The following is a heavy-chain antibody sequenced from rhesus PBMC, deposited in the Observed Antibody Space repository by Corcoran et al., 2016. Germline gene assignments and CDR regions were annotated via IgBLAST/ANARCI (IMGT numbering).Heavy chain of an antibody. D-gene: IGHD4-23*01. V-gene: IGHV1-180*01. J-gene: IGHJ4*01. CDR2: ISPYNGTK. CDR1: GYTFTSYY. Sequence: QVQLVQSGAEIKQPGASVKLSCKASGYTFTSYYMHWGRKAPGQGLEGIGLISPYNGTKRYAQNCQGRVTITTDTSTSTGYMELSSLGSEDTAVYYCARGKNEYSNYFDYWGQGVLVTVSS. CDR3: ARGKNEYSNYFDY.